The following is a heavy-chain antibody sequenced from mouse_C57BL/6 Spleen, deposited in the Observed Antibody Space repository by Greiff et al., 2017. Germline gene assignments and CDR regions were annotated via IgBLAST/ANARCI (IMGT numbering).Heavy chain of an antibody. Sequence: VQLKESGAELVRPGASVTLSCKASGYTFTDYEMHWVKQTPVHGLEWIGAIDPETGGTAYNQKFKGKAILTADKSSSTAYMELRSLTSEDSAVYYCTREGILRMDYWGQGTSVTVSS. CDR1: GYTFTDYE. CDR3: TREGILRMDY. D-gene: IGHD1-1*01. V-gene: IGHV1-15*01. J-gene: IGHJ4*01. CDR2: IDPETGGT.